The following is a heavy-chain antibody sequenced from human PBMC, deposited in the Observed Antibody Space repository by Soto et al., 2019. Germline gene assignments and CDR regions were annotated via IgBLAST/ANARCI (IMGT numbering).Heavy chain of an antibody. D-gene: IGHD5-12*01. CDR1: GGSVSSYY. Sequence: SETLSLTCTVSGGSVSSYYWSWIRQPPGKGLEWIGYIHYSGTTNSNPSLKSRVTISVDTSKNQFSLKLNSVTAADTAVYYCAREIGGYSGYDVLQVDYHYSNGMHVWGQGTLVT. V-gene: IGHV4-59*02. CDR2: IHYSGTT. CDR3: AREIGGYSGYDVLQVDYHYSNGMHV. J-gene: IGHJ6*02.